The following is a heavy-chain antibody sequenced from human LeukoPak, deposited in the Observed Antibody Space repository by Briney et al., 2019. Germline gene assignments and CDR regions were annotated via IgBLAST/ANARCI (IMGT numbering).Heavy chain of an antibody. V-gene: IGHV4-30-2*01. D-gene: IGHD2-2*01. J-gene: IGHJ3*02. CDR3: ARDKGPQYQLPDIGGDAFDI. CDR1: GGSISSGGYY. CDR2: IYHSGST. Sequence: SETLSLTCTVSGGSISSGGYYWSWIRQPPGKGLEWIGYIYHSGSTYYNPSLKSRVTISVDRSKNQFSLKLSSVTAADTAVYYCARDKGPQYQLPDIGGDAFDIWGQGTMVTVSS.